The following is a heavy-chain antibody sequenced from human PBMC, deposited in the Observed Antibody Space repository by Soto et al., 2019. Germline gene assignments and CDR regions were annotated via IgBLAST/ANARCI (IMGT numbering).Heavy chain of an antibody. J-gene: IGHJ4*02. Sequence: EVQLVESGGGLVQPGGSLRLSCAASGFTLSDHYLDWVRQAPGKGLEWVGRIRNRVKSFTTAYAGSVRGRFTFSRDDSTNVLYLQMNSLETDDSAVYYCARASTPDSTGYDYWGQGTLVTVSS. CDR3: ARASTPDSTGYDY. D-gene: IGHD3-3*01. V-gene: IGHV3-72*01. CDR2: IRNRVKSFTT. CDR1: GFTLSDHY.